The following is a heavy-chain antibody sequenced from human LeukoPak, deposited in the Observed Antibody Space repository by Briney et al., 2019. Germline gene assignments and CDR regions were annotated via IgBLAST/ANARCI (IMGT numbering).Heavy chain of an antibody. J-gene: IGHJ3*02. V-gene: IGHV1-8*01. CDR1: GYTFTSYD. D-gene: IGHD3-10*01. Sequence: ASVNVSCKASGYTFTSYDINWARQATGQGLEWMGWMNPNSGNTGYAQKFQGRVTMTRNTSISTAYMELSSLRSEDTAVYYCARASPGVDAFDIWGQGTMVTVSS. CDR2: MNPNSGNT. CDR3: ARASPGVDAFDI.